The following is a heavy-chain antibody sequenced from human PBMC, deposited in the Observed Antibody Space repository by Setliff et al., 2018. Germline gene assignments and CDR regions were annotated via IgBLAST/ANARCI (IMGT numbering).Heavy chain of an antibody. CDR2: IIPIFXTP. Sequence: SVKVSCKASGGTFSRSAISWVRQAPGQGLEWMGGIIPIFXTPTYAQKFQGRVTIIADESTSTAYMELRSLRSDDTAVYYCARDLDYQYYYETSGRDAFDIWGLGTMVTVSS. D-gene: IGHD3-22*01. J-gene: IGHJ3*02. V-gene: IGHV1-69*13. CDR1: GGTFSRSA. CDR3: ARDLDYQYYYETSGRDAFDI.